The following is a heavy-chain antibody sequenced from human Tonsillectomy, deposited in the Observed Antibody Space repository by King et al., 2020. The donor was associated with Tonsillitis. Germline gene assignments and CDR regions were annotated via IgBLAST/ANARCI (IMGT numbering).Heavy chain of an antibody. CDR1: GFSFSSYA. CDR2: ISYDGTNK. J-gene: IGHJ4*02. V-gene: IGHV3-30*14. CDR3: GTSDPY. Sequence: VQLVESGGDVVQPGRSLRLSCAASGFSFSSYAMHWVRQAPGKGLEGVALISYDGTNKYYADSVRGRFTISRDNSKNTLYLQMNSLTAEDTAVYYCGTSDPYWGQGTPVTVSS.